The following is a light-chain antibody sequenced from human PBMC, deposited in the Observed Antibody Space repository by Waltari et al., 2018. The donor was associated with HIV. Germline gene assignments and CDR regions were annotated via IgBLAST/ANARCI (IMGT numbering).Light chain of an antibody. CDR2: GSS. CDR1: QGIAND. Sequence: AIQMTQSPSSLSASVGDRVTISCRASQGIANDLSWYQHKPGKAPRLLIYGSSTLQSGVSSRFSGGGSDTHFTLTISGLQPEDFATYYCLQDYSIPYTFGQGTKLEI. J-gene: IGKJ2*01. V-gene: IGKV1-6*01. CDR3: LQDYSIPYT.